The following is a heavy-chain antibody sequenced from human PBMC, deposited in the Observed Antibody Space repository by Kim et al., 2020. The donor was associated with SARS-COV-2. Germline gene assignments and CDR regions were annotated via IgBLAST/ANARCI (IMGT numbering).Heavy chain of an antibody. CDR1: GFSFGTFD. CDR3: VKGAWLDS. CDR2: IKRPDDSA. Sequence: GGSLRLSCVASGFSFGTFDMSWVRQVPGKGLKWVSVIKRPDDSAYYADSVKGRFTVSRDSSRNTLYLQMTSLRADDTAIYYCVKGAWLDSWGQGRLVTVS. J-gene: IGHJ4*02. D-gene: IGHD5-12*01. V-gene: IGHV3-23*01.